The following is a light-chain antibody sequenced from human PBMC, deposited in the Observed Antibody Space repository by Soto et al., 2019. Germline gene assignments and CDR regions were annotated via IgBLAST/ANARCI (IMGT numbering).Light chain of an antibody. CDR1: QSVGSN. CDR2: DAS. V-gene: IGKV3-15*01. Sequence: EIVMTQSPARLSVSPGEGATVSCRARQSVGSNLAWYQQTPGQAPRVVIYDASTRATVIPARFSGSGSGTEFTLTISSLQSEDFAVYYCQQYENWPLTFGGGTKV. CDR3: QQYENWPLT. J-gene: IGKJ4*02.